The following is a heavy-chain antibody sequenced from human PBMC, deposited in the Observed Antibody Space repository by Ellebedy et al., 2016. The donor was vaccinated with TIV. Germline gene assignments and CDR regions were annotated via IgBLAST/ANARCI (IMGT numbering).Heavy chain of an antibody. CDR2: INHSGST. CDR1: GGSFSGYY. Sequence: SETLSLXXAVYGGSFSGYYWSWIRQPPGKGLEWIGEINHSGSTNYNPSLKSRVTISVDTSKNQFSLKLSSVTAADTAVYYCARRIVVVPAAMGGIDYWGQGTLVTVSS. V-gene: IGHV4-34*01. CDR3: ARRIVVVPAAMGGIDY. J-gene: IGHJ4*02. D-gene: IGHD2-2*01.